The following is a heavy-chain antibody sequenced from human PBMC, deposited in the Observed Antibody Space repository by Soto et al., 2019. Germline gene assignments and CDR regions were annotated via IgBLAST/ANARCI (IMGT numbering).Heavy chain of an antibody. CDR2: IYTSGTT. J-gene: IGHJ4*02. CDR3: ASDRLTKYGEGHLYYFDY. Sequence: PSETLSLTCTVSGGSISSYYWSWIRQPAGKGLEWIGRIYTSGTTYNNPSLKSRVTMSIDTSKNQFSLKLSSVTAADTAVYYCASDRLTKYGEGHLYYFDYWGQGALVTVSS. CDR1: GGSISSYY. V-gene: IGHV4-4*07. D-gene: IGHD3-3*01.